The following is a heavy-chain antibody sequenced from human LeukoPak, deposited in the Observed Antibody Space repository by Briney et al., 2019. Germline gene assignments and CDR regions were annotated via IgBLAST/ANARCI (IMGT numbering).Heavy chain of an antibody. CDR1: GFTFSXXX. J-gene: IGHJ5*02. CDR3: ANPDYDSSGDP. D-gene: IGHD3-22*01. V-gene: IGHV3-30*18. CDR2: IXYDGSNK. Sequence: GGSLRLSCAXSGFTFSXXXXXXXXXAPGXXXXWVAVIXYDGSNKYXXDSVKXRFTXXXXXXKNTLYLQMNSLRAEDTAVYYCANPDYDSSGDPWGQGTLVTVSS.